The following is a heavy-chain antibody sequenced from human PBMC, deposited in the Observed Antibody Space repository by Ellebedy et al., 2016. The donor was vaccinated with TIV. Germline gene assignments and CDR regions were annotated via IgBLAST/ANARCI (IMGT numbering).Heavy chain of an antibody. D-gene: IGHD5-12*01. J-gene: IGHJ4*02. CDR2: ISGRAAST. V-gene: IGHV3-23*01. Sequence: PGGSLRLSCVASGFTFNKNAMSWVRQAPGKGLEWVSVISGRAASTYYADSVKGRFTISRDNSKNTLYLQMNSLRAEDTAVYYCAKQGYEDYWGQGTLVTVSS. CDR1: GFTFNKNA. CDR3: AKQGYEDY.